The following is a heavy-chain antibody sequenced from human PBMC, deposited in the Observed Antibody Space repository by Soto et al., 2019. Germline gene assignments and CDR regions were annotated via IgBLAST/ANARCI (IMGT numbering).Heavy chain of an antibody. CDR2: ISSSSSTI. D-gene: IGHD5-12*01. CDR1: GFTFSSYS. Sequence: GGSLRLSCAASGFTFSSYSMNWVRQAPGKGLEWVSYISSSSSTIYYADSVKGRFTISRDNAKNSLYLQMNSLRDEDTAVYYCAREMETPGLRSYDYWGQGTLVTVSS. J-gene: IGHJ4*02. CDR3: AREMETPGLRSYDY. V-gene: IGHV3-48*02.